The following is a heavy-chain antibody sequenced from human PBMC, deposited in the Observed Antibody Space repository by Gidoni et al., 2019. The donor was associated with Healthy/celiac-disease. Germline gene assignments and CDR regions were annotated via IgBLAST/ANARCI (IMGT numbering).Heavy chain of an antibody. J-gene: IGHJ4*02. V-gene: IGHV3-9*01. CDR1: GFTFDDYA. CDR3: AKDTMGGYYTGFDY. CDR2: ISWHSGSI. Sequence: EVQLVESGGGLVQPDRSRRLSCAASGFTFDDYAMHWVRQAPGKGLEWVSGISWHSGSIGYADSVKGRFTISRDNAKNSLYLQMNSLRAEDTALYYCAKDTMGGYYTGFDYWGQGTLVTVSS. D-gene: IGHD3-3*01.